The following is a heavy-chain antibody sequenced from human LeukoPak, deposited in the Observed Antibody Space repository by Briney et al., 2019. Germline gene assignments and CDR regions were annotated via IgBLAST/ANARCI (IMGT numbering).Heavy chain of an antibody. CDR2: IKQDGSEK. V-gene: IGHV3-7*01. J-gene: IGHJ5*02. CDR1: GFTFSSFW. D-gene: IGHD2-15*01. Sequence: GGSLSLSCAASGFTFSSFWMSWVPQAPGKGLAWVANIKQDGSEKYYVASVKGRFTISRDNAKNSLYLQMNSLRAEDTAVYYCARDGVVVGIGWFDPWGQGTLVTVPS. CDR3: ARDGVVVGIGWFDP.